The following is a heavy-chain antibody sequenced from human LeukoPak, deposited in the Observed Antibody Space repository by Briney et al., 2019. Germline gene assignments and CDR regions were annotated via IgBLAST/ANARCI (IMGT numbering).Heavy chain of an antibody. J-gene: IGHJ4*02. Sequence: GGSQRLPCAASVFTHSKAWTIWVRHAPAKGLEWVSLIKSKTDGGTTDYAAPVKGRFDISRDDSKNTLYLQMHSLKTEDTAVYYCTTLGIRLLADFDYWGQGTLVTVSS. D-gene: IGHD3-22*01. V-gene: IGHV3-15*01. CDR2: IKSKTDGGTT. CDR3: TTLGIRLLADFDY. CDR1: VFTHSKAW.